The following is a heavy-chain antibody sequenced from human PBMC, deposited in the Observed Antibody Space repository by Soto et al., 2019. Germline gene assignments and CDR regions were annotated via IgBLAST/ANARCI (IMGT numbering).Heavy chain of an antibody. J-gene: IGHJ4*02. CDR3: ARDISRYFDWASLSNNDY. CDR1: GFTFSDYY. CDR2: ISSSGSTI. V-gene: IGHV3-11*01. Sequence: GGSLRLSCAASGFTFSDYYMSWIRQAPGKGLEWVSYISSSGSTIYYADSVKGRFTISRDNAKNSLYLQMNSLRAEDTAVYYCARDISRYFDWASLSNNDYWGQGTLVTVSS. D-gene: IGHD3-9*01.